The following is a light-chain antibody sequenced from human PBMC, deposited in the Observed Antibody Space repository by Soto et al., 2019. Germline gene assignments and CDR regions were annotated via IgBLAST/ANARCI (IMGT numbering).Light chain of an antibody. V-gene: IGKV3-20*01. J-gene: IGKJ4*01. CDR2: GTS. CDR3: EYYGNSII. CDR1: QSISNNH. Sequence: EIVLTQSPGTLSLSPGERVTLSCRTSQSISNNHLAWYQQKPGQAPRLLIHGTSNRATGIPDRFSGNGSGTDFTLTFSRLEPEDFAVYYCEYYGNSIIFGGGTKVEIK.